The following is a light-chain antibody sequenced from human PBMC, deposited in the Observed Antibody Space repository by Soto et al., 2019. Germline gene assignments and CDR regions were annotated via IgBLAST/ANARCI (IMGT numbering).Light chain of an antibody. Sequence: QPVLTQPPSASGTPGRRVTISCSGSSSNIGSNTVNWYQQLPGTAPTLLIYSNNQRPSGVPDRFSGSKSGTSASLAVNGLQSEDEADYYCAAWDDSLNGPLFGGGTKVTVL. CDR1: SSNIGSNT. J-gene: IGLJ3*02. CDR3: AAWDDSLNGPL. CDR2: SNN. V-gene: IGLV1-44*01.